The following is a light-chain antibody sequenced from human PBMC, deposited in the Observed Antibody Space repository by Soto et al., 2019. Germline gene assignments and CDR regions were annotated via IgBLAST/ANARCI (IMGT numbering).Light chain of an antibody. J-gene: IGKJ1*01. CDR2: EAS. V-gene: IGKV3-11*01. CDR1: QTVGVR. Sequence: TQSPSSLSASPGEGATLSCRASQTVGVRLAWYQHNPGQAPRLLIYEASNRAAGVPGRFSGSGSGTDFTLTITRLEPEDFAFYYCHQRQRWPRTFGQGTKVDIK. CDR3: HQRQRWPRT.